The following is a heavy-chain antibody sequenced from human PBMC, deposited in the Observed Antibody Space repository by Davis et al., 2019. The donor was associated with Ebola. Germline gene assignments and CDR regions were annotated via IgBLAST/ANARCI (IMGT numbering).Heavy chain of an antibody. CDR3: ARDLQWLDPNWFDP. CDR2: ISAYNGNT. V-gene: IGHV1-18*04. CDR1: GYTFTNYG. J-gene: IGHJ5*02. Sequence: AASVKVSCKASGYTFTNYGITWVRQAPGQGLEWMGWISAYNGNTNYTQKLQGRVTMTTDTSTSTAYMELRSLRSDDTAVYYCARDLQWLDPNWFDPWGQGTLVTVSS. D-gene: IGHD6-19*01.